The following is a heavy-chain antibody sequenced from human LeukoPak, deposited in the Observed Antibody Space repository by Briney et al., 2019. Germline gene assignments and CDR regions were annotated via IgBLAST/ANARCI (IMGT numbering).Heavy chain of an antibody. CDR2: ISSSSSYI. Sequence: GGSLRLSCAASGFTFSSYSMNWVRQAPGKGLEWASSISSSSSYIYYADSVKGRFTISRDNAKNSLYLQMNSLRAEDTAVYYCARPQYYYDSSGYRYYYYGMDVWGQGTTVTVSS. V-gene: IGHV3-21*01. CDR1: GFTFSSYS. CDR3: ARPQYYYDSSGYRYYYYGMDV. J-gene: IGHJ6*02. D-gene: IGHD3-22*01.